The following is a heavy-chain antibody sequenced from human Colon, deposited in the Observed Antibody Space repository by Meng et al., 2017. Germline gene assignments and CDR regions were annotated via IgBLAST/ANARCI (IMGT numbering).Heavy chain of an antibody. V-gene: IGHV3-7*01. CDR1: GFTFSSYW. J-gene: IGHJ4*02. CDR2: IKYDGSER. CDR3: ARVLMLPFGGVSVIGGADY. Sequence: GESLKISCAASGFTFSSYWMTWVRQAPGKVLEWVANIKYDGSERYYVDSVKGRFTISRDNAKNSLYLQMNRLRAEYTAVYYCARVLMLPFGGVSVIGGADYWGQGTLVTVSS. D-gene: IGHD3-16*02.